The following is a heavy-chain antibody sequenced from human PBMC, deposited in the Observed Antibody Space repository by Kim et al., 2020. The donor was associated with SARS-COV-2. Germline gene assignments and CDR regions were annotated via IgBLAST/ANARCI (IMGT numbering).Heavy chain of an antibody. CDR1: GGSISSSSYY. D-gene: IGHD2-15*01. CDR3: ARQLRTGCIVVVVAAIGQSFDY. Sequence: SETLSLTCTVSGGSISSSSYYWGWIRQPPGKGLEWIGSIYYSGSTYYNPSLKSRVTISVDTSKNQFSLKLSSVTAADTAVYYCARQLRTGCIVVVVAAIGQSFDYWGQGTLVTVSS. V-gene: IGHV4-39*01. CDR2: IYYSGST. J-gene: IGHJ4*02.